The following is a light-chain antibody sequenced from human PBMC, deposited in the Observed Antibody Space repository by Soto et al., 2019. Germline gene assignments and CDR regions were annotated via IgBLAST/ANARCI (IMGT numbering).Light chain of an antibody. V-gene: IGKV3-20*01. CDR1: QSFSSGY. J-gene: IGKJ1*01. CDR3: HQYDSSPPT. CDR2: GAS. Sequence: EIVLTQSPGTLSLSPGERATLSCRASQSFSSGYLAWYQQKPGQAPRLLIYGASSRATDIPDRFSGSGSGTDFTLTISRLEPEDFAVYYCHQYDSSPPTFGQGTKVDIK.